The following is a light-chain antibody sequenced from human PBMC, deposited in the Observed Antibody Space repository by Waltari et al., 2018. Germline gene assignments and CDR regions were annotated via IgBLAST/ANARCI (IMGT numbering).Light chain of an antibody. CDR1: QSVSSY. CDR3: QQRSNWPLT. J-gene: IGKJ3*01. CDR2: DAS. Sequence: EIVLTQSPATLSLSPGDRPTLSCRASQSVSSYLAWYQQKPGQAPRLLIYDASNRATGIPARFSGSGSGTDFTLTISSLEPEDFAVYYCQQRSNWPLTFGPGTKVDIK. V-gene: IGKV3-11*01.